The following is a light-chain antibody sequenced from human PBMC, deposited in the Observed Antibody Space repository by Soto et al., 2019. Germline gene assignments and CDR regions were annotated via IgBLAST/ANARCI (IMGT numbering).Light chain of an antibody. CDR1: QGISSY. CDR3: QQYYSYPRT. CDR2: AAS. Sequence: AIRMTQSPSSFSASTGDRVTITCRASQGISSYLAWYQQKPGKAPKLLIYAASTLQSGVPSRFSGSGSGTAFTLTIGCLQSEDFATYDCQQYYSYPRTFGQGTKVEIK. J-gene: IGKJ1*01. V-gene: IGKV1-8*01.